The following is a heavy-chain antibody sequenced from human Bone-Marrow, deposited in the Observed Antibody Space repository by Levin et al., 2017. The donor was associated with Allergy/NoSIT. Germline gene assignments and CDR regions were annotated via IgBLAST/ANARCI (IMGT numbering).Heavy chain of an antibody. Sequence: MTSETLSLTCTVSGGSISSSSYYWGWIRQPPGKGLEWIGSIYYSGSTYYNPSLKSRVTISVDTSKNQFSLKLSSVTAADTAVYYCARLPRLGSFDYWGQGTLVTVSS. CDR2: IYYSGST. CDR1: GGSISSSSYY. J-gene: IGHJ4*02. V-gene: IGHV4-39*01. D-gene: IGHD3-10*01. CDR3: ARLPRLGSFDY.